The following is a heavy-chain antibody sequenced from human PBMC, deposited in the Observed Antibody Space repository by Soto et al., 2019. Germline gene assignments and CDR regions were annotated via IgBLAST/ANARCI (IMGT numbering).Heavy chain of an antibody. J-gene: IGHJ5*02. V-gene: IGHV4-4*07. Sequence: ETLSLTCTVSVGSISSYYWSWIRQPAGKGLEWIGRIYTSGSTNYNPSLKSRVTMSVDTSKNQFSLRLSSVTAADTAVYYCARDRGGITMIVVAKNWFDPWGQGTLVTVSS. D-gene: IGHD3-22*01. CDR3: ARDRGGITMIVVAKNWFDP. CDR1: VGSISSYY. CDR2: IYTSGST.